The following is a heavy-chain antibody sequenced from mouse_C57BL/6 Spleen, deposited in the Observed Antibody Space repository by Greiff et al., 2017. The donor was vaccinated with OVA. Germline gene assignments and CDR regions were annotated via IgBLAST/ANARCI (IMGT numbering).Heavy chain of an antibody. J-gene: IGHJ4*01. V-gene: IGHV5-9-1*02. CDR3: TRDMVPYAMDY. CDR1: GFTFSSYA. CDR2: ISSGGDYI. Sequence: EVQGVESGEGLVKPGGSLKLSCAASGFTFSSYAMSWVRQTPEKRLEWVAYISSGGDYIYYADTVKGRFTISRDNARNTLYLQMSSLKSEDTAMYYCTRDMVPYAMDYWGQGTSVTVSS. D-gene: IGHD2-2*01.